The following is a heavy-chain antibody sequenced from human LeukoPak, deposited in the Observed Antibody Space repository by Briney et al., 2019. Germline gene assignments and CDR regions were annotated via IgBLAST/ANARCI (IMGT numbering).Heavy chain of an antibody. D-gene: IGHD6-13*01. V-gene: IGHV4-34*01. CDR3: AAYPLQDIAAAGGY. CDR2: INHSGST. Sequence: SETLSLTCAVYGGSFSGYYWSWIRQPPGKGLEWIGEINHSGSTNHNPSLKSRVTISVDTSKNQFSLKLSSVTAADTAVYYCAAYPLQDIAAAGGYWGQGTLVTVSS. J-gene: IGHJ4*02. CDR1: GGSFSGYY.